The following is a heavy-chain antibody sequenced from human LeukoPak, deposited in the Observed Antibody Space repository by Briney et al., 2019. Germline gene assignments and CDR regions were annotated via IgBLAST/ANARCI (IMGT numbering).Heavy chain of an antibody. CDR2: INSDGSST. CDR1: GFTFSSYW. Sequence: PGGSLRLSCAASGFTFSSYWMHWVRQAPGKGLVWVSRINSDGSSTSYADSVKGRFTISRDNAKNTPYLQMNSLRAEDTAVYYCARGGYSYGLYYFDYWGQGTLVTVSS. CDR3: ARGGYSYGLYYFDY. D-gene: IGHD5-18*01. J-gene: IGHJ4*02. V-gene: IGHV3-74*01.